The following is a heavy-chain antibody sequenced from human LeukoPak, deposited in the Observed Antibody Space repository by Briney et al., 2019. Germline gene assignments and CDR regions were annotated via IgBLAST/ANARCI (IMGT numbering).Heavy chain of an antibody. V-gene: IGHV3-7*01. Sequence: PGGSLRLSCAASGFTFSSYWMSWVRQAPGKGLEWVANIKQDGSEKYYVDSVKGRFTISRDNAKNSLYLQMNSMRAEDTAVYYCASTNGGYYFVYWGQGTLVTVSS. CDR3: ASTNGGYYFVY. D-gene: IGHD2-2*01. CDR1: GFTFSSYW. CDR2: IKQDGSEK. J-gene: IGHJ4*02.